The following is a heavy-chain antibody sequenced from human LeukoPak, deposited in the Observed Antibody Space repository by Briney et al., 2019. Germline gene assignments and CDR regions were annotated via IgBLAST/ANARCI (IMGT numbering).Heavy chain of an antibody. CDR2: IRSKANSYAT. V-gene: IGHV3-73*01. CDR1: GFTFSGSA. CDR3: TRPGSGNDY. J-gene: IGHJ4*02. D-gene: IGHD3-10*01. Sequence: GGSLRLSCAASGFTFSGSAMHWVCQASGKGLEWVGRIRSKANSYATAYAASVKGRLTISRDDSKNTAYLQMNSLKTEDTAVYYCTRPGSGNDYWGQGTLVTVSS.